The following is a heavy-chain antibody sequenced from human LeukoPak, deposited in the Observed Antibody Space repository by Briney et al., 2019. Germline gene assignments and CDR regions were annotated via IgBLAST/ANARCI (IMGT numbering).Heavy chain of an antibody. CDR2: IYSDGST. V-gene: IGHV3-66*02. CDR3: ARELTADY. CDR1: GFTVSSKY. Sequence: PGGSLRLSCAASGFTVSSKYMSWVRQAPGKGLEWVSVIYSDGSTYYADSVKGRFTISRDNSKNTLYLQMNSLRAEDTAVYYCARELTADYWGQGTLVTVSS. D-gene: IGHD3-9*01. J-gene: IGHJ4*02.